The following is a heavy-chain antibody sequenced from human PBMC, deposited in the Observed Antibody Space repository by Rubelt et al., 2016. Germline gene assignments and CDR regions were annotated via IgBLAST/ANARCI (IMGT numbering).Heavy chain of an antibody. Sequence: QVQLVQSGAEVKKPGASVKVSCKASGYTFTGYYMHWVRQAPGQGLEWMGWINPNSGGTNYAQKFQGWVPMTRDTSIRTADMELSRLRSDDTAVYYCARDDSPYYYDSSGYYDYWGQGTLVTVSS. V-gene: IGHV1-2*04. D-gene: IGHD3-22*01. CDR2: INPNSGGT. CDR1: GYTFTGYY. J-gene: IGHJ4*02. CDR3: ARDDSPYYYDSSGYYDY.